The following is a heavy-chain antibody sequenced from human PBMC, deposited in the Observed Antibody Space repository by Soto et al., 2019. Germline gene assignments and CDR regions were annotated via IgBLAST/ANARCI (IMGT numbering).Heavy chain of an antibody. J-gene: IGHJ4*02. CDR2: IYYSGST. CDR1: GGSISSGGYY. V-gene: IGHV4-31*03. Sequence: SETLALTCLVSGGSISSGGYYWSWFLQHPGKGLEWIGYIYYSGSTYYNPSLNSRVTISVDTSKNQFSLKLSSVTAADTAVYYCARVLDSSSCYFYYWGQGTLVTVSS. CDR3: ARVLDSSSCYFYY. D-gene: IGHD6-6*01.